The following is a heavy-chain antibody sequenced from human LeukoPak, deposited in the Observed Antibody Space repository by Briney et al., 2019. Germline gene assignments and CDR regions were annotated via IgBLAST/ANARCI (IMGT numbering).Heavy chain of an antibody. CDR1: GFTFSSYA. J-gene: IGHJ3*01. CDR3: AKRNSVPGAGGAYDF. Sequence: GGSLRLSCAASGFTFSSYAMIWVRQAPGKGMEWVSSIVGSDARTYYADSVEGRFIISRDNSKNMLYLQMNGLRAEDTAVYYCAKRNSVPGAGGAYDFWGQGTMVTVSS. D-gene: IGHD6-19*01. V-gene: IGHV3-23*01. CDR2: IVGSDART.